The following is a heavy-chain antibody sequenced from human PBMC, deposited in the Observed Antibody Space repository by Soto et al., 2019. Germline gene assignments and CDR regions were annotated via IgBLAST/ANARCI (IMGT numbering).Heavy chain of an antibody. CDR1: GGSISSSSYY. J-gene: IGHJ6*02. CDR2: IYYSGST. Sequence: PSETLSLTCTVSGGSISSSSYYWGWIRQPPGKGLEWIGSIYYSGSTYYNPSLKSRVTISVDTSKNQFSLKLSSVTAADTAVYYCNTVNPFWSGAGDVWGQGTTVTVSS. V-gene: IGHV4-39*01. CDR3: NTVNPFWSGAGDV. D-gene: IGHD3-3*01.